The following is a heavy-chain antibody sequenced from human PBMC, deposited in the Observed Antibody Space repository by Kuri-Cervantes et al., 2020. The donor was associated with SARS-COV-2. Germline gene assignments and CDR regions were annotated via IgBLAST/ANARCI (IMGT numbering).Heavy chain of an antibody. CDR3: AKVETASLDC. J-gene: IGHJ4*02. Sequence: GESLKISCAASGFTFSNYDMHWVRQAPGKGLEGVAFIRSDGSNKHYGDSVKGLFTVSRDNSKNALFLQMNSLRAEDTAVYYCAKVETASLDCWGQGTLVTVSS. CDR2: IRSDGSNK. V-gene: IGHV3-30*02. CDR1: GFTFSNYD. D-gene: IGHD3-3*01.